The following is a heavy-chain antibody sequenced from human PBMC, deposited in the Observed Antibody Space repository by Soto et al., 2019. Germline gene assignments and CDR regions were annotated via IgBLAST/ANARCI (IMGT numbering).Heavy chain of an antibody. CDR1: GGSISSGGYY. D-gene: IGHD2-2*01. V-gene: IGHV4-31*03. CDR3: ARGICSSTSCYAGIPFDP. Sequence: SETLSLTCTVSGGSISSGGYYWSWIRQHPGKGLEWIGYIYYSGSTYYNPSHKSRVTISVDTSKNQFSLKLSSVTAADTAVYYCARGICSSTSCYAGIPFDPWGQGTLVTVSS. CDR2: IYYSGST. J-gene: IGHJ5*02.